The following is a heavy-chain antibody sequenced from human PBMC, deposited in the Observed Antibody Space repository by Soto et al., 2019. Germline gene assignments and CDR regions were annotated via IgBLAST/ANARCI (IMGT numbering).Heavy chain of an antibody. J-gene: IGHJ4*02. Sequence: QVQLVQSGADVQRPGSSVRVSCKASGDTFNFYTINWVRQAPGQGLQWMGRINPILSMSNYAPRFQGRVTMTADKSTSTAYMELSSLRSEDTDMYYCATSYGSGYRAFDSWGQGALVTVSS. CDR2: INPILSMS. D-gene: IGHD3-10*01. V-gene: IGHV1-69*02. CDR3: ATSYGSGYRAFDS. CDR1: GDTFNFYT.